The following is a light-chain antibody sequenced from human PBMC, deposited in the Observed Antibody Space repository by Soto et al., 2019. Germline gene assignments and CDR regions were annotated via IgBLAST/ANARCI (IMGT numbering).Light chain of an antibody. CDR3: QQYDNLPLT. CDR2: KAS. J-gene: IGKJ4*01. CDR1: QSISSW. Sequence: DVQMTQSPSSLSPSVGDRVTITCRASQSISSWLAWYQQKPGKAPKLLIYKASSLESGVPSRLSGSGSGTEFTLTISSLQPEDIATYYCQQYDNLPLTFGGGTKVDIK. V-gene: IGKV1-5*03.